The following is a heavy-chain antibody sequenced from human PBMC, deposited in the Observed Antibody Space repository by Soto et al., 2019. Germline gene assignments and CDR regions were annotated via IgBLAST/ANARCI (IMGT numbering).Heavy chain of an antibody. D-gene: IGHD6-13*01. CDR3: AREATYSSSWYRFDYYYYGMDV. V-gene: IGHV3-30-3*01. J-gene: IGHJ6*02. CDR1: GFTFSSYA. Sequence: QVQLVESGGGVVQPGRSLRLSCAASGFTFSSYAMHWVRQAPGKGLEWVAVISYDGSNKYYADSVKGRFTISRDNSKNTLYLQMNSLRAEDTAVYYCAREATYSSSWYRFDYYYYGMDVWGQGTTVTVSS. CDR2: ISYDGSNK.